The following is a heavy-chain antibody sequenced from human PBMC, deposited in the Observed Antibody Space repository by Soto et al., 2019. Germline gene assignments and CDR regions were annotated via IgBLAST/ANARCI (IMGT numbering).Heavy chain of an antibody. CDR1: GFVSTNHN. V-gene: IGHV1-3*01. Sequence: QAHLVQSGAEVKMPGDSVQVSCKASGFVSTNHNFHWVRQAPGQSLEWLGRINAGTGNTQYAQNFQGRVTFPSDPSATTAFMELTNLRLEDRAMYYCASDYGSNWRLWGQGTLVSVSS. CDR3: ASDYGSNWRL. J-gene: IGHJ4*02. D-gene: IGHD6-19*01. CDR2: INAGTGNT.